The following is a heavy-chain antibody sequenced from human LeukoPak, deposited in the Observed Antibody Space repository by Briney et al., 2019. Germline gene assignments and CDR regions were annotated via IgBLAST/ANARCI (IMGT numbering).Heavy chain of an antibody. CDR2: IRYDGSNK. Sequence: GGSLRLSCAASGFTVSDNYMSWVRQAPGKGLEWVAFIRYDGSNKYYADSVKGRFTISRDNSKNTLYLQMNSLRAEDTAVYYCAKDLNWGQGTLVTVSS. J-gene: IGHJ4*02. V-gene: IGHV3-30*02. CDR3: AKDLN. CDR1: GFTVSDNY.